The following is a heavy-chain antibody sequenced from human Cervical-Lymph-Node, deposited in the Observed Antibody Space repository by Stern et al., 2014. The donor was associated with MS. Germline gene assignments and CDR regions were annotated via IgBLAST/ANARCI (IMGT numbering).Heavy chain of an antibody. J-gene: IGHJ6*02. CDR2: IRSKAYGGTT. CDR1: GFTFGDYA. CDR3: TLEDYGDPYGYYYYYGMDV. Sequence: EVQLVESGGGLVQPGRSLRLSCTASGFTFGDYAMSWVRQAPGKGLEWVGFIRSKAYGGTTEYAASVKSRFTSSRDDSKSIAYLQMNSLKTEDTAVYYCTLEDYGDPYGYYYYYGMDVWGQGTTVTVSS. D-gene: IGHD4-17*01. V-gene: IGHV3-49*04.